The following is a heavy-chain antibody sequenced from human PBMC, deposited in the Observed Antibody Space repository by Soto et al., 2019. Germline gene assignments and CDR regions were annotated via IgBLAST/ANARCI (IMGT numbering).Heavy chain of an antibody. CDR1: GFTFSSYS. Sequence: EVQLVESGGGLVKPGGSLRLSCAASGFTFSSYSMNWVRQAPGKGLEWVSSISRSSSYIYYADSVKGRFTISRDNAKNSLYLQMNSLRAEDTAVYYCAREDIVASYWGQGTLVTVSS. V-gene: IGHV3-21*01. CDR3: AREDIVASY. D-gene: IGHD5-12*01. J-gene: IGHJ4*02. CDR2: ISRSSSYI.